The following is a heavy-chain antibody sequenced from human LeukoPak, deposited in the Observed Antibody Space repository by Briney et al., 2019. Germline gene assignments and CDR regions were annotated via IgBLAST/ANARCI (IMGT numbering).Heavy chain of an antibody. CDR1: GFTFSCYA. V-gene: IGHV3-23*01. Sequence: GGSLRLSCAASGFTFSCYAMSWVRQAPGKGLEWVSAISGSGGSTYYADSVKGRFTISRDNSKNTLYLQMNSLRAEDTAGYYCAKDPPTGSTSFNRGYWGQGTLVTVSS. CDR2: ISGSGGST. D-gene: IGHD2-2*01. CDR3: AKDPPTGSTSFNRGY. J-gene: IGHJ4*02.